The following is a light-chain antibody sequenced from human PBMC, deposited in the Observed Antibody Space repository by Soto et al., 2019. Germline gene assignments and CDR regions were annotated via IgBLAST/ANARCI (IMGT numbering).Light chain of an antibody. CDR2: EVY. CDR1: SSDIGGYNF. V-gene: IGLV2-8*01. CDR3: SSHGASNNPYA. J-gene: IGLJ1*01. Sequence: QSALTQPPSASGSPGQSVTISCTGTSSDIGGYNFVSWYQQYPGKAPKLIIFEVYKRPSGVPDRFSGSKSGNTASLTVSGRQAEDEDDYYCSSHGASNNPYAFGTGTKVTVL.